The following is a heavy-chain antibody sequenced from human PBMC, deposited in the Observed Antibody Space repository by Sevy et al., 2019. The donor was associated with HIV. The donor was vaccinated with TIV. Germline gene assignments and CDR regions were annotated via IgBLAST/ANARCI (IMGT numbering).Heavy chain of an antibody. CDR1: GGSISSYY. Sequence: SETLSLTCTVSGGSISSYYWSWIRQPAGKGLEWIGRIYTSGSTNYNPSLKGRVTMSVDTSKNQFSLKLSSVTAADTAVYYCARDPYDSSGYYYDYWGQGTLVTVSS. D-gene: IGHD3-22*01. J-gene: IGHJ4*02. CDR3: ARDPYDSSGYYYDY. CDR2: IYTSGST. V-gene: IGHV4-4*07.